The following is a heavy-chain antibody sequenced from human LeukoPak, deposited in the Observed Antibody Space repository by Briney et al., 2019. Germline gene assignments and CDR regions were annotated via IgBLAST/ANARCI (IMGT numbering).Heavy chain of an antibody. V-gene: IGHV3-7*01. J-gene: IGHJ4*02. CDR3: ASPYSSLVDS. Sequence: GGSLRLSCAASGFTFSRQWMSWVRQAPGKGLEWVASIREDESEEFYVDSVKGRFTISRDNVKGSLYLQMNSLRADDTAVYYCASPYSSLVDSWGQGTRVTVSS. CDR1: GFTFSRQW. CDR2: IREDESEE. D-gene: IGHD4-11*01.